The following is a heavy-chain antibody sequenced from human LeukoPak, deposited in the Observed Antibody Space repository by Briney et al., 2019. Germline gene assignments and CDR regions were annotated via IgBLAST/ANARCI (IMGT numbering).Heavy chain of an antibody. D-gene: IGHD5-24*01. J-gene: IGHJ4*02. CDR1: GFTFSSYE. CDR2: ISSSGSTI. Sequence: PGGSLRLSCAASGFTFSSYEMNWVRQAPGKGLEWVSYISSSGSTIYYADSVKGRFTISRDNAKNSLYLQMNSLRAEDTAVYYCASSEMATIGLPRLNYNFDYWGQGTLVTVSS. CDR3: ASSEMATIGLPRLNYNFDY. V-gene: IGHV3-48*03.